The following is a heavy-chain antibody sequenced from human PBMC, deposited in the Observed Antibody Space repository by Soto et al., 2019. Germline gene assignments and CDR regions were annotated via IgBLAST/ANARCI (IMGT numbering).Heavy chain of an antibody. J-gene: IGHJ4*02. D-gene: IGHD3-10*01. CDR1: GGSFSGYY. CDR2: INHSGST. CDR3: ARVGLLWFGELLWVFDY. Sequence: LSLTCAVYGGSFSGYYWSWIRQPPGKGLEWIGEINHSGSTNYNPSLKSRVTISVDTSKNQFSLKLSSVTAADTAVYYCARVGLLWFGELLWVFDYWGKGTLVTVSS. V-gene: IGHV4-34*01.